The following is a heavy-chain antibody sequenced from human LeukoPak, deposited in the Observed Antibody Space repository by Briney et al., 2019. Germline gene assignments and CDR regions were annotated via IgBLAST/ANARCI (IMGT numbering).Heavy chain of an antibody. CDR2: IGGYNGDT. V-gene: IGHV1-18*01. CDR1: GQISTSNG. D-gene: IGHD1-26*01. CDR3: ATGWELDY. J-gene: IGHJ4*02. Sequence: ASVRVSCKPSGQISTSNGITWVRQAPGQGLEWMGWIGGYNGDTNYAQKLQDRVTITTDTSTNTASMELRSLRSEDTAMYYCATGWELDYWGQGTLVTVSS.